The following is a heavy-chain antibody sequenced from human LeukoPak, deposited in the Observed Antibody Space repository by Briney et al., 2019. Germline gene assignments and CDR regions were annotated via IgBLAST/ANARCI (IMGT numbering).Heavy chain of an antibody. V-gene: IGHV1-46*01. Sequence: ASVTVSRTTSGYTFTSYYIHWVRQAPGQGLEWMGIINPSGGSTSYAQKFQGRVTMTRDTSTSTVYMYLSSLRSEDTAVYYCARDSLYGVVDYWGQGTLVTVSS. CDR1: GYTFTSYY. D-gene: IGHD4-17*01. CDR2: INPSGGST. J-gene: IGHJ4*02. CDR3: ARDSLYGVVDY.